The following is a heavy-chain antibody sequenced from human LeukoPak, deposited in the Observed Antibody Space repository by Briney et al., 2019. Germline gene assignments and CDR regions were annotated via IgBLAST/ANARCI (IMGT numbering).Heavy chain of an antibody. CDR2: INPNSGGT. V-gene: IGHV1-2*02. CDR3: ARALYLGSYSEGY. CDR1: GYTFTGYY. D-gene: IGHD1-26*01. Sequence: ASVKVSCKASGYTFTGYYMHWVRQAPGQGLEWMGWINPNSGGTNYAQKLQGRVTMTTDSSTSTAYMELTGLRSDDTAVFYCARALYLGSYSEGYWGQGTLVTVS. J-gene: IGHJ4*02.